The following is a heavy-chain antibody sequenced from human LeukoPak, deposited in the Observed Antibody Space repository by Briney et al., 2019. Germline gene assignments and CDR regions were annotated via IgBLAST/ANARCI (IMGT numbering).Heavy chain of an antibody. CDR2: MNPNSGNT. J-gene: IGHJ5*02. Sequence: EASVKVSCKASGYTFTSYDINWVRQATGQGLEWMGWMNPNSGNTGYAQKFQGRVTMTRNTSISTAYMELSSLRSEDTAVYYCARGCSSTSCKDNWFDPWGQGTLVTVSS. V-gene: IGHV1-8*01. CDR1: GYTFTSYD. D-gene: IGHD2-2*01. CDR3: ARGCSSTSCKDNWFDP.